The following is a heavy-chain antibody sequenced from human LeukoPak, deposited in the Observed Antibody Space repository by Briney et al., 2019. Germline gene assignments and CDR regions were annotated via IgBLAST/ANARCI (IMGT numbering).Heavy chain of an antibody. Sequence: GGSLRLSCAASGFTFSSYSMNWVRQAPGKGLEWVSYISSSSSTIFYADSVKGRFTISRDNAKNSLYLQMNSLRAEDTAVYYCARGSGQWLVLVYFDYWGQGTLVTVS. CDR3: ARGSGQWLVLVYFDY. CDR1: GFTFSSYS. V-gene: IGHV3-48*01. D-gene: IGHD6-19*01. J-gene: IGHJ4*02. CDR2: ISSSSSTI.